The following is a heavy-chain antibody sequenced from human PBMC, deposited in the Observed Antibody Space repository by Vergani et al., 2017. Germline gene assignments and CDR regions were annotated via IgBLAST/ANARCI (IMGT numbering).Heavy chain of an antibody. CDR1: GGTFSSYA. CDR3: ARVAPSYGSGSYRTLDY. CDR2: IIPIFGTA. Sequence: QVQLVQSGAEVKKPGSSVKVSCKASGGTFSSYAISWVRQAPGQGLEWMGGIIPIFGTANYAQKFQGRVTMTADESTSTAYMELSSLRSEDTAVYYGARVAPSYGSGSYRTLDYWGQGTLVTVSS. V-gene: IGHV1-69*01. J-gene: IGHJ4*02. D-gene: IGHD3-10*01.